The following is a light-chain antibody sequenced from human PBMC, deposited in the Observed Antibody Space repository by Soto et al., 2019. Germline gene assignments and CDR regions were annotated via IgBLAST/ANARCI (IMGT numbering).Light chain of an antibody. J-gene: IGLJ2*01. CDR1: SSDVGDYDY. Sequence: QSALTQPASVSGSPGQSITISCTATSSDVGDYDYVSWYQQHPDKAPKLMIYEVSNRPSGVSNRFSGSKSGNTASLTISGLQDEDEAHYYCSSYTTNSAVLFGGGTKLTVL. CDR3: SSYTTNSAVL. V-gene: IGLV2-14*01. CDR2: EVS.